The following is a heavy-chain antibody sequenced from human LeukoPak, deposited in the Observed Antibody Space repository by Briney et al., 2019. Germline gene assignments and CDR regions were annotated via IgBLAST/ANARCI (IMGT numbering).Heavy chain of an antibody. V-gene: IGHV3-30*02. CDR3: AELGITMIGGV. CDR1: GFSFSTYG. Sequence: GGSLRLSCVASGFSFSTYGMHWVRQAPGKGLEWVAFIRHDGSSKYYADSVKGRFTISRDNAENSLYLQMNSLRAEDTAVYYCAELGITMIGGVWGKGTTVTISS. D-gene: IGHD3-10*02. CDR2: IRHDGSSK. J-gene: IGHJ6*04.